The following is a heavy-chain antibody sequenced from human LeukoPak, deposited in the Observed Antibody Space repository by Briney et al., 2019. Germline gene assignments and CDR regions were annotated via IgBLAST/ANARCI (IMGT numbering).Heavy chain of an antibody. J-gene: IGHJ6*03. D-gene: IGHD2-2*01. CDR1: GGSISSYY. CDR3: ARDPNYCSSTSCYEWDYYMDV. CDR2: IYTSGST. Sequence: PSETLSLTCTVSGGSISSYYWSWIRQPAGKGLEWIGRIYTSGSTNYNPSLKSRVTMSVDTSKNQFSLKLSSVTAADTAVYYCARDPNYCSSTSCYEWDYYMDVWGKGTTVTVSS. V-gene: IGHV4-4*07.